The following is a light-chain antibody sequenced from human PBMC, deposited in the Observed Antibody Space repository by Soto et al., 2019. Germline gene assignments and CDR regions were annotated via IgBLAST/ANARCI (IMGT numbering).Light chain of an antibody. V-gene: IGLV3-27*01. Sequence: SYELTQPSSVSVSPGQTARITCSGDVLAKKYVRWFQQKPGKAPVLVIYKDSERPSGIPERFSGSSSGTTVTLTISGAQVEDEADYYCYSAADNNMVFGGGTKLTVL. J-gene: IGLJ2*01. CDR2: KDS. CDR1: VLAKKY. CDR3: YSAADNNMV.